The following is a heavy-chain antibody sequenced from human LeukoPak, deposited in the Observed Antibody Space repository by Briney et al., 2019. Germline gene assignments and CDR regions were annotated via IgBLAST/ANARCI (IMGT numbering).Heavy chain of an antibody. J-gene: IGHJ3*02. D-gene: IGHD1-1*01. V-gene: IGHV1-3*01. Sequence: GASVKVSCKASGYTFTSYAMHWVRQAPGQRLEWRGWINAGNGNTKYSQKFQGRVTITRDTSASTAYMELSSLRSEDTAVYYCARDGGYNWNDVAFDIWGQGTMVTVSS. CDR3: ARDGGYNWNDVAFDI. CDR1: GYTFTSYA. CDR2: INAGNGNT.